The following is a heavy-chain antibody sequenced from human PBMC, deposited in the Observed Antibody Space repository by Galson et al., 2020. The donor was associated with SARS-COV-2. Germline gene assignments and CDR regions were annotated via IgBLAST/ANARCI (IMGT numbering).Heavy chain of an antibody. CDR2: IHRTGST. CDR3: ARQVVAKTYYFVY. J-gene: IGHJ4*02. D-gene: IGHD2-15*01. Sequence: SQTLSLTCSVSGYSISSGYYWMWIRQSPEKGLEWVANIHRTGSTYYNPSLRSRATISVDTSKNQFSLRLKSMTAADTAVYYCARQVVAKTYYFVYWGQGILVTVSS. V-gene: IGHV4-38-2*02. CDR1: GYSISSGYY.